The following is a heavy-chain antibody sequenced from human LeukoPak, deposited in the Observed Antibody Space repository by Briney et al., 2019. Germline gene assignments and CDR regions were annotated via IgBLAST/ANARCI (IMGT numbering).Heavy chain of an antibody. Sequence: SETLSLTCAVYGGSFSGYYWSWIRQPPGKGLEWIGEINHSGSTNYNPSLKSRVTISVDTSKNQFSLQLNSVTPEDTAVYYCAREVSSSSWYPLFYFDYWGQGTLVTVSS. J-gene: IGHJ4*02. CDR2: INHSGST. D-gene: IGHD6-13*01. CDR3: AREVSSSSWYPLFYFDY. V-gene: IGHV4-34*01. CDR1: GGSFSGYY.